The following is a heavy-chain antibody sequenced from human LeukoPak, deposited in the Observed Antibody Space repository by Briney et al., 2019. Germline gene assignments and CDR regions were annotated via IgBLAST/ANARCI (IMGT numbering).Heavy chain of an antibody. CDR1: GGTFSSNA. D-gene: IGHD4-11*01. CDR2: IIPIFGTA. J-gene: IGHJ6*02. V-gene: IGHV1-69*13. Sequence: GASVKVSCKASGGTFSSNAISWVRQAPGQGLEWMGGIIPIFGTANYAQKFQGRVTITADESTSTAYMELSSLRSEDTAVYYCARDGVPVYSNPHYYYYGMDVWGQGTTVTVSS. CDR3: ARDGVPVYSNPHYYYYGMDV.